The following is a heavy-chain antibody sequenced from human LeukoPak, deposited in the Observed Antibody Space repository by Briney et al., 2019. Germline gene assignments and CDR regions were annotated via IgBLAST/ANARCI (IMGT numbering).Heavy chain of an antibody. V-gene: IGHV4-34*01. CDR3: ARSANAFDI. J-gene: IGHJ3*02. CDR1: GGSFSGYY. Sequence: PSETLSLTCAVSGGSFSGYYWSWIRQPPGKGPEWIGKISHSGSTNYNPSLKSRVTISVDTSTNQFSLNLSSVPAADTAVYYCARSANAFDIWGQGTMVTVSS. CDR2: ISHSGST.